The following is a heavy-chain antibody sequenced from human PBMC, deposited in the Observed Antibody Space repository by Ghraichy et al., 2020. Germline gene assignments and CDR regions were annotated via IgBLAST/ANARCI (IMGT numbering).Heavy chain of an antibody. D-gene: IGHD5-24*01. CDR3: AKDLEKGDGYILYFDY. Sequence: VSAISGSGGSTYYADSVKGRFTISRDNSKNTLYLQMNSLIAEDTAVYYCAKDLEKGDGYILYFDYWGQ. CDR2: ISGSGGST. V-gene: IGHV3-23*01. J-gene: IGHJ4*02.